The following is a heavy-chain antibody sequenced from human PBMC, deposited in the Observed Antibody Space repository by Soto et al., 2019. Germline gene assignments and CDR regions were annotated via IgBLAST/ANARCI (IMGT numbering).Heavy chain of an antibody. Sequence: QVQLVESGGGLVKPGGSLRLSCAASGFTFSDYYMTWIRQAPGKGREWVSYISSGGSTVYYADSVKGHFTISRDNARNTLYLQMDTMRAEDTAVYYCARVREFIHNSANEVDAFDIWGQGKMVTVSS. V-gene: IGHV3-11*01. CDR1: GFTFSDYY. D-gene: IGHD3-10*01. CDR2: ISSGGSTV. J-gene: IGHJ3*02. CDR3: ARVREFIHNSANEVDAFDI.